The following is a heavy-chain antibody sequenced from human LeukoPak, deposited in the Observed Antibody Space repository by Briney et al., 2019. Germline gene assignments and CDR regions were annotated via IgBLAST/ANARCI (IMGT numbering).Heavy chain of an antibody. D-gene: IGHD1-26*01. CDR2: MNPNSGNT. J-gene: IGHJ4*02. CDR1: GYTLTSYG. Sequence: GASVKVSCKASGYTLTSYGISWVRQATGQGLEWMGWMNPNSGNTGYAQKFQGRVTMTRNTSISTAYMELSSLRSEDTAVYYCARVAVGATQDWGQGTLVTVSS. CDR3: ARVAVGATQD. V-gene: IGHV1-8*02.